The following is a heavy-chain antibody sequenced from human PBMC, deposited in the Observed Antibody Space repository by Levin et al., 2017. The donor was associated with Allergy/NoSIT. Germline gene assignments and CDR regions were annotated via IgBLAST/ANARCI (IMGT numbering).Heavy chain of an antibody. J-gene: IGHJ4*02. CDR3: AKDHCSSTTCYFDY. CDR2: VSAGGGT. CDR1: GFTFSTYA. D-gene: IGHD2-2*01. V-gene: IGHV3-23*01. Sequence: LSLTCAASGFTFSTYAMSWVRQAPGQGLEWVSAVSAGGGTYYADSVRGRFTISRDDSKNTLYLQVNSLRAEDTAVYYCAKDHCSSTTCYFDYWGQGTLVTVSS.